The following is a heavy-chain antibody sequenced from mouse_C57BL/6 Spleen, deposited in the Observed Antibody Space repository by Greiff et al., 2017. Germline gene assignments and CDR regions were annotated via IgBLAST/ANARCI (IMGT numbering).Heavy chain of an antibody. CDR2: ILPGSGST. CDR1: GYTFTGYW. CDR3: ASPYDYDGFAY. J-gene: IGHJ3*01. Sequence: QVQLQQSGAELMKPGASVKLSCKATGYTFTGYWIEWVKQRPGHGLEWIGEILPGSGSTNYNEKFKGKATFTADTSSNTAYMQLSSLTTGDSAIYYCASPYDYDGFAYWGQGTLVTVSA. D-gene: IGHD2-4*01. V-gene: IGHV1-9*01.